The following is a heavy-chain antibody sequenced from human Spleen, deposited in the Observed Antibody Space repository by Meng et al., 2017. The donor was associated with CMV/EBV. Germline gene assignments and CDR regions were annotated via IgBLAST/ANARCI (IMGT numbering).Heavy chain of an antibody. CDR1: GFTFSSYS. CDR2: ISSSSSYI. V-gene: IGHV3-21*04. D-gene: IGHD3-3*01. Sequence: GESLKISCAASGFTFSSYSMNWVRQAPGKGLEWVSSISSSSSYIYYADSVKGRFTISRDNAKNSLYLQMNSLRAEDTAVYYCARDSPYDFWVLDPWGQGTLVTVSS. CDR3: ARDSPYDFWVLDP. J-gene: IGHJ5*02.